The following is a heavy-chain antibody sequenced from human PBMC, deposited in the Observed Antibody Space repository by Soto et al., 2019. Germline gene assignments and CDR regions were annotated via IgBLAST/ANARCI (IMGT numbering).Heavy chain of an antibody. CDR3: ARLSYSYNSIGYYSSCFAP. Sequence: SETLSLTCTVSGGSISSYYWSWIRQPPGKGLEWIGYIYYSGSTNYNPSLKSRVTISVDTSKNQFSLKLSSVTAADTAVYYCARLSYSYNSIGYYSSCFAPWGQGTLVPVSS. CDR2: IYYSGST. J-gene: IGHJ5*02. D-gene: IGHD3-22*01. V-gene: IGHV4-59*01. CDR1: GGSISSYY.